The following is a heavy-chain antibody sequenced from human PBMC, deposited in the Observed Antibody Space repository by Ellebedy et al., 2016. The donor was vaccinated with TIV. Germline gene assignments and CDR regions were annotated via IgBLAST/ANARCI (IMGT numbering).Heavy chain of an antibody. V-gene: IGHV3-13*01. CDR3: TYSSSCDY. CDR2: ISVAGNT. J-gene: IGHJ4*02. D-gene: IGHD6-6*01. Sequence: GGSLRLSXAGSGVTLSRHDMHWVRQATGKGLEWVSMISVAGNTKYADSVKGRFTISRDNSMKTLNLQMNSLRAEDTALYYCTYSSSCDYWGQGTLVTVSS. CDR1: GVTLSRHD.